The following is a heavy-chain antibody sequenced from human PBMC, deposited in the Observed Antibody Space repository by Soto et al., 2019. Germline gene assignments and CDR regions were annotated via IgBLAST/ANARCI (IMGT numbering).Heavy chain of an antibody. V-gene: IGHV4-4*02. J-gene: IGHJ5*02. CDR1: GGAISSSKW. CDR3: ASKDYADYGWFDP. CDR2: IYHSGST. D-gene: IGHD4-17*01. Sequence: QVQLPESGPGLVKPSGTLSLPCCVSGGAISSSKWWSWVRQPPGQGLEWIGEIYHSGSTNYNSALKSRVNISVDKSKSQFSLKLSSVTAADTALYYCASKDYADYGWFDPWGQGTLVTVSS.